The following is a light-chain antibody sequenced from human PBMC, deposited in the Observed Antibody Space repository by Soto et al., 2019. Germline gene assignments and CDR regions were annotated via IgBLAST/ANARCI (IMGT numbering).Light chain of an antibody. J-gene: IGLJ2*01. CDR2: EVS. V-gene: IGLV2-14*01. CDR3: SSYTSSSTHVV. Sequence: QSVLTQPASVSGSPGQSITISCTGTSSDVGGYNYVSWYQQHPGKAPKLMIYEVSNRPSGVSNLFSGSKSGNTASLTISGLQAEDEADSYCSSYTSSSTHVVFGGGTKLTVL. CDR1: SSDVGGYNY.